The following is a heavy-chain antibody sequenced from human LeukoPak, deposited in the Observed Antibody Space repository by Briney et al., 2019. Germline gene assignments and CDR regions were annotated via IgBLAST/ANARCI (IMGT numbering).Heavy chain of an antibody. J-gene: IGHJ4*02. CDR1: GFTFSSYA. D-gene: IGHD2-2*01. V-gene: IGHV3-30-3*02. CDR3: GKSPASKATDH. Sequence: GGSLRLSCAASGFTFSSYAMHWVRQAPGKGLEWVAVISYDGSNKYYADSVKGRFTISRDNSKNTLYLQMNSLRAEDTAVYYCGKSPASKATDHWGQGTLVTVSS. CDR2: ISYDGSNK.